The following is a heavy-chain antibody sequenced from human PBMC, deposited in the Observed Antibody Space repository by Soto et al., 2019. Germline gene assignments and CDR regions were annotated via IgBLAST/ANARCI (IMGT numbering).Heavy chain of an antibody. V-gene: IGHV1-18*04. CDR1: GYTFTNYG. D-gene: IGHD6-13*01. Sequence: QVQLVQSGGEVKKPGASVKVSCKASGYTFTNYGINWVRQAPGQGPEWMGWISGYYGDTKYSQIFQGRVTMTTDTSTSTAYMELRSLRSDDTAVYYCARGGSSWSAEYYQHWGQGTLVIVSS. CDR3: ARGGSSWSAEYYQH. CDR2: ISGYYGDT. J-gene: IGHJ1*01.